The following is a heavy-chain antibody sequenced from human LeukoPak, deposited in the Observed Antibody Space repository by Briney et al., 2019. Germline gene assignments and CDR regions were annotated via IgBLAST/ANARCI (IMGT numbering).Heavy chain of an antibody. CDR1: GGSISNYY. J-gene: IGHJ4*02. CDR3: ARQGYSSSWYADY. CDR2: LYYSGST. V-gene: IGHV4-59*08. D-gene: IGHD6-13*01. Sequence: PSETLSLTCTVSGGSISNYYWSWIRQPPGKGLEWIGYLYYSGSTNYNPSLKSRVTISVDTSKNQFSLKLFSVTAADTAVYYCARQGYSSSWYADYWGQGTLVTVSS.